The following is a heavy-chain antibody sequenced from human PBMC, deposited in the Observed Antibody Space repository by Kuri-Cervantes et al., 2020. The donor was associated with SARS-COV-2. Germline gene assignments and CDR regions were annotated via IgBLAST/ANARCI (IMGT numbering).Heavy chain of an antibody. CDR1: GYSFTSYW. D-gene: IGHD3-22*01. CDR2: IYPGDSDT. Sequence: GGSLRLSCKGSGYSFTSYWIGWVLQMPGKGLDWMGIIYPGDSDTRYSPSFQGKVTISADKSISTAYLQWSSLKASDTAMYYCALKPDPMIEGWFDPWGQGTLVTVSS. J-gene: IGHJ5*02. CDR3: ALKPDPMIEGWFDP. V-gene: IGHV5-51*01.